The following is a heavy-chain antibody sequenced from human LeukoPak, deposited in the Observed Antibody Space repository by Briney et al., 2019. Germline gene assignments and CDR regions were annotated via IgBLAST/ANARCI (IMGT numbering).Heavy chain of an antibody. CDR2: IYHSGTT. CDR1: GGSISSGDYY. J-gene: IGHJ6*03. CDR3: ARAITVFGVAHYYYMDV. V-gene: IGHV4-30-2*01. Sequence: SQTLSLTCTVSGGSISSGDYYWSCIRQPPGKGLECIGYIYHSGTTYYNPSLKSRVTISVDTSKNQFSLKLSSVTAADTAVYYCARAITVFGVAHYYYMDVWGKGTTVTVSS. D-gene: IGHD3-3*01.